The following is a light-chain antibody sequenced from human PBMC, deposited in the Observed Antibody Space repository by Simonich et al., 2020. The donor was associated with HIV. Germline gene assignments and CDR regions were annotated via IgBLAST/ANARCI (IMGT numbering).Light chain of an antibody. V-gene: IGLV1-44*01. CDR3: AAWDDSLSGV. CDR1: SSNIGSNT. Sequence: QSVLTQPPSASGTPGQRVTISCSGSSSNIGSNTVNWYQQLPGTAPKLLIYSKNQRPSGVPDRFSGSKSGTSASLAISGLRSEDEADYYCAAWDDSLSGVFGGGTKLTVL. CDR2: SKN. J-gene: IGLJ3*02.